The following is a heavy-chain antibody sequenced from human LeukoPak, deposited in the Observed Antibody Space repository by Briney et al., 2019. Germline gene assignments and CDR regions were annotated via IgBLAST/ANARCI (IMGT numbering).Heavy chain of an antibody. V-gene: IGHV3-21*04. CDR2: ISSSSTHI. CDR3: TREKEGHNFGLDYYYYYLDV. D-gene: IGHD5-18*01. Sequence: GGSLRLSCAGSGFTFSSYSMNWVRQAPGKGLEWVSSISSSSTHIYYADSVKGRFTISRDNAKNSLYLQMNSLQTEDTALYYCTREKEGHNFGLDYYYYYLDVWGKGTTVTVAS. CDR1: GFTFSSYS. J-gene: IGHJ6*03.